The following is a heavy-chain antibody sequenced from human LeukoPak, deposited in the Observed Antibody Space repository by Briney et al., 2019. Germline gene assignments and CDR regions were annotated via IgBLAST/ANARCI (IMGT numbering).Heavy chain of an antibody. CDR1: GGSISSHY. CDR2: IFYTGST. Sequence: SETLSLTCTVSGGSISSHYWNWIRQPPGKGLEWIGYIFYTGSTDYNPSLKSRVSMSVDTSKNQFPLNLSSVTAADTALYYCAREGAVACRGYYFDPWGRATPVTVSS. D-gene: IGHD6-19*01. CDR3: AREGAVACRGYYFDP. J-gene: IGHJ2*01. V-gene: IGHV4-59*11.